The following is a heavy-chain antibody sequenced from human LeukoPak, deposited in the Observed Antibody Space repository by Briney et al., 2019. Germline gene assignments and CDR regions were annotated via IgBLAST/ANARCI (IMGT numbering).Heavy chain of an antibody. D-gene: IGHD2-2*01. CDR1: GFTFSNYG. CDR3: ARAPACRNNACYPNLLDD. CDR2: INNTSSTT. J-gene: IGHJ4*02. Sequence: PGGSLRLSCAVSGFTFSNYGMNWVRQAPGKGLEWVSYINNTSSTTYYGDSVAGRFTISRDNAKNSLYLQMNSLRDADTAVYYCARAPACRNNACYPNLLDDWGQGTLVSVSS. V-gene: IGHV3-48*02.